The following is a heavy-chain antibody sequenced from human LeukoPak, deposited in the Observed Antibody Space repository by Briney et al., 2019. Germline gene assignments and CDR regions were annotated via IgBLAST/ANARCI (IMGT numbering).Heavy chain of an antibody. D-gene: IGHD3-10*01. Sequence: SETLSLTCSVSGGSISNNNWWSWVRQSPGKGLEWIGDIYHSGTTHYNPSLKSRATISVDKSKNQFSLKLNSVTAADTAVYYCAIKPPSGWFGTGWLDPWGQGTLVTVSS. CDR2: IYHSGTT. J-gene: IGHJ5*02. V-gene: IGHV4-4*02. CDR3: AIKPPSGWFGTGWLDP. CDR1: GGSISNNNW.